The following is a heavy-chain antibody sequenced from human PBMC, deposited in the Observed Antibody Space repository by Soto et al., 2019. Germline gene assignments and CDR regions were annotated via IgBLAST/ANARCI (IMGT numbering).Heavy chain of an antibody. D-gene: IGHD3-10*01. V-gene: IGHV3-74*01. CDR2: INPDGSST. J-gene: IGHJ5*01. CDR3: TSDTFGPRDS. Sequence: GGSLRLSCAASGFTFSNYWMHWVRQAPGKGLLWVSRINPDGSSTSYADSVKDRFTISRDNAENTLFLQMNILRAEDTALYYCTSDTFGPRDSWGHGTLVTVSS. CDR1: GFTFSNYW.